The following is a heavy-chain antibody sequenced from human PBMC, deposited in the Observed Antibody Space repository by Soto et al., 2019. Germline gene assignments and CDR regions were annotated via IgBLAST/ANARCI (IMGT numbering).Heavy chain of an antibody. D-gene: IGHD6-6*01. CDR3: AHSRAARLGYYYYGMDV. V-gene: IGHV2-5*01. CDR1: GFSPSTSGVG. Sequence: SGPTLVNPTQTLTLTCTFSGFSPSTSGVGVGWIRQPPGKAPEWLALIYWNDDKRYSPSLKSRLTITKDTSKNQVVLTMTNMDPVETATYYCAHSRAARLGYYYYGMDVGGQGTTVTVSS. CDR2: IYWNDDK. J-gene: IGHJ6*02.